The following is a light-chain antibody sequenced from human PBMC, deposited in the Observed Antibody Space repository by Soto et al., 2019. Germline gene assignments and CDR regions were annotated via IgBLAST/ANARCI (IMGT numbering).Light chain of an antibody. J-gene: IGKJ4*01. CDR3: QQYNVWPLT. CDR2: GAS. CDR1: QSVGSD. V-gene: IGKV3-15*01. Sequence: EIVMTQSAATLSVSLGQRSTLSCRPSQSVGSDLAWYQQKPGQAPRLLICGASTRATGIPARFSGSGSGTEFTLTISSLQSEDFAVYYCQQYNVWPLTFGGGTKVDIK.